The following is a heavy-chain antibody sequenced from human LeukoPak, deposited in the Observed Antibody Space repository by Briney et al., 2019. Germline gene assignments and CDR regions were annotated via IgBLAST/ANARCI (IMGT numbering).Heavy chain of an antibody. D-gene: IGHD6-13*01. Sequence: ASVKVSCKTSGYTFTGFHMHWVRQAPGQGLEGMGWINPNSGGTNNAQKFQGRVTMTRNTPINTAHMELSSMRSEDTAVYYCARASSSWYWGAYYFDYWGQGTLVTVPS. CDR1: GYTFTGFH. CDR3: ARASSSWYWGAYYFDY. CDR2: INPNSGGT. V-gene: IGHV1-2*02. J-gene: IGHJ4*02.